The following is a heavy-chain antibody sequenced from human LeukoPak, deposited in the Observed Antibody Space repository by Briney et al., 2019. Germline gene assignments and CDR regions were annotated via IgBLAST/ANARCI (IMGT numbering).Heavy chain of an antibody. CDR3: ARATVVRNYYYYYMDV. CDR1: GGTFSSYA. J-gene: IGHJ6*03. D-gene: IGHD4-23*01. V-gene: IGHV1-69*13. CDR2: VIPIFGTA. Sequence: SVKVSCKASGGTFSSYAISWVRQAPGQGLEWMGGVIPIFGTANYAQKFQGRVTITADESTSTAYMELSSLRSEDTAVYYCARATVVRNYYYYYMDVWGKGTTVTISS.